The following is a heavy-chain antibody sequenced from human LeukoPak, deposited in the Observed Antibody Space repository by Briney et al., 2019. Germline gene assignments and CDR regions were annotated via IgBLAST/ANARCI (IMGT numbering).Heavy chain of an antibody. V-gene: IGHV5-51*01. Sequence: GESLKISCKGSGYSFTSYWIGWARQMPGKGLEWMGIIFPGDSNTIYSPSFQGQVTISADKSINTAHLQWSSLKASDTAMYYCARHLRSATVDYWGQGTLVTVSS. J-gene: IGHJ4*02. CDR1: GYSFTSYW. D-gene: IGHD3-9*01. CDR3: ARHLRSATVDY. CDR2: IFPGDSNT.